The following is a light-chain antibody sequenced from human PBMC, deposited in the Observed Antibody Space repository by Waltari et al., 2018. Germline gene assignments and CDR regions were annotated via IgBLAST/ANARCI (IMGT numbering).Light chain of an antibody. CDR1: SSDVGGYNY. Sequence: QSALTQPASVSGSPGQSITISCTGTSSDVGGYNYVSWYQQHPGKAPKLMIYEVSNRPSGVSNRFSGSNSGNTASLTISGLQAEDEADYYCSSYTSSSTLGVVGTGTKVTVL. J-gene: IGLJ1*01. CDR3: SSYTSSSTLGV. CDR2: EVS. V-gene: IGLV2-14*01.